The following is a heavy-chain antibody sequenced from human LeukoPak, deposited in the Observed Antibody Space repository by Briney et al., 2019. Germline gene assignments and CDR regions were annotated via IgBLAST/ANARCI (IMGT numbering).Heavy chain of an antibody. CDR3: ARAAVNLHPNHYYYMDV. Sequence: ASVKDSCKASGYTFTSYDINWVRQATGQGLEWMGWMNPYNGNTGYAQKFEGRVIMTRDTSISTAYLELSSLTSEDTAVYYCARAAVNLHPNHYYYMDVWGKGTTVTVSS. V-gene: IGHV1-8*01. J-gene: IGHJ6*03. CDR2: MNPYNGNT. CDR1: GYTFTSYD.